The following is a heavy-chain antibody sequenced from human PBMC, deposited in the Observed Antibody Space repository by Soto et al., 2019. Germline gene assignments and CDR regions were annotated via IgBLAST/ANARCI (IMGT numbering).Heavy chain of an antibody. CDR3: AAHPGGGGY. V-gene: IGHV3-53*01. CDR2: IYSGGYT. CDR1: GFTVSNNY. J-gene: IGHJ4*02. D-gene: IGHD3-10*01. Sequence: EVQLVESGGGLIQPGGSLRLSCAVSGFTVSNNYMSWVRQAPGKGLEGVSVIYSGGYTAYGDSVKGRFTISRDNSKNTQHFQRNCRGAEDTAVFSWAAHPGGGGYWGQGTLVTVSS.